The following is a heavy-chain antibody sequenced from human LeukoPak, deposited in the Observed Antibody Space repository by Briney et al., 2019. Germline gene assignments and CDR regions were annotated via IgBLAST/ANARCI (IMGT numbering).Heavy chain of an antibody. CDR1: GFTFDDYA. V-gene: IGHV3-9*01. Sequence: GGSLRLSCAASGFTFDDYAMHWVRQAPGKGLEWVSGISWNSGSIGYADSVKGRFTISRDNAKNSLYLQMNSLRAEDTALYYCAKVKYSSSWQGMDWFDPWGQGTLVTVSS. J-gene: IGHJ5*02. CDR2: ISWNSGSI. CDR3: AKVKYSSSWQGMDWFDP. D-gene: IGHD6-13*01.